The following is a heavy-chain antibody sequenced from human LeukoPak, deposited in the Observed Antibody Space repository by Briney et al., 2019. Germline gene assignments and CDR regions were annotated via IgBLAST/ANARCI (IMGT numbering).Heavy chain of an antibody. CDR1: GFTFSSYW. CDR2: SNADETST. J-gene: IGHJ6*01. V-gene: IGHV3-74*01. D-gene: IGHD3-22*01. CDR3: AKDRVDDRSGYYRNFYYGLDV. Sequence: GGSLRLSCAASGFTFSSYWTHWVRQAPGKGLEWVSRSNADETSTSYADSVKGRFTVSRDNAKNTLYLQMTSLRVEDTAVYYCAKDRVDDRSGYYRNFYYGLDVWGLGTTVTVSS.